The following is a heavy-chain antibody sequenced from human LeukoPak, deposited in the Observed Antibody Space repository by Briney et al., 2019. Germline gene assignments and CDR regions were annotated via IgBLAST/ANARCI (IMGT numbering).Heavy chain of an antibody. V-gene: IGHV4-59*01. CDR1: GGSISSYY. CDR3: AVWEPVDY. Sequence: SGTLSLTCTVSGGSISSYYWSWIRQPPGKGLEWIGYIYYSGSTNYNPSLKSRVTISVDTSKNQFSLKLSSVTAADTAVYYCAVWEPVDYWGRGTLVTVSS. CDR2: IYYSGST. J-gene: IGHJ4*02. D-gene: IGHD1-26*01.